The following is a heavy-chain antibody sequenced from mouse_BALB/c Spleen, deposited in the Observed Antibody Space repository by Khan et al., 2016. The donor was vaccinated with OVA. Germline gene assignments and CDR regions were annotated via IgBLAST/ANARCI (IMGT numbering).Heavy chain of an antibody. Sequence: QVQLQQSGAELAKPGASVKMSCKASGYTFTSYWMHWIKQRPGQGLEWIGYINPTSGSPDYNQKFKDKATLTADKSSSPAYMQLSSLTSEDTAVYYCARDRIDDWGQGTALTVSS. J-gene: IGHJ2*01. CDR2: INPTSGSP. V-gene: IGHV1-7*01. CDR1: GYTFTSYW. CDR3: ARDRIDD.